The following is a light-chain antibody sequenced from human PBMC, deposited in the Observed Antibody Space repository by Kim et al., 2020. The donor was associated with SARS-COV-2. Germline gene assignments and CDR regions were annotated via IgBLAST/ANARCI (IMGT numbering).Light chain of an antibody. CDR3: MQGIHPPIT. CDR1: QSLLHSDGWTY. V-gene: IGKV2-29*02. CDR2: AVS. Sequence: DIVMTQTPLSLSVPPGKPASISCKSSQSLLHSDGWTYLSWYLQKPGQSPQLLIYAVSRRFSGVPDRFSGSGSGTDFTLKISRVEAEDVGGYYCMQGIHPPITFGQATRLEIK. J-gene: IGKJ5*01.